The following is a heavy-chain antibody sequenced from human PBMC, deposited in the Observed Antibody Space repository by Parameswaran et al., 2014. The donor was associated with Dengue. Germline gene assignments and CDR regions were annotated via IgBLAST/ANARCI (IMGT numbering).Heavy chain of an antibody. D-gene: IGHD2-2*01. V-gene: IGHV1-2*02. J-gene: IGHJ6*02. Sequence: WVRQAPGQGLEWMGWMNPNSGNTGYAQKFQGRVTMTRDTSISTAYMELSRLRSDDTAVYYCARGVDCSSTSCYYYYYGMDVWGQGTTVTV. CDR3: ARGVDCSSTSCYYYYYGMDV. CDR2: MNPNSGNT.